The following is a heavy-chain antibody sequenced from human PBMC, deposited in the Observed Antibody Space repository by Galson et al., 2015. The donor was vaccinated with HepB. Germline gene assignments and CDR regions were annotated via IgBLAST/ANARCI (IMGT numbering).Heavy chain of an antibody. CDR1: GFTFGDYA. CDR3: TRDWVPGYGSGSYSIGGD. CDR2: IRSKAYGGTA. Sequence: SLRLSCAASGFTFGDYAMSWFRQAPGKGLEWVGFIRSKAYGGTAEYAASVKGRFTISRDDSKSIAYLQMNSLKTEDTAVYYCTRDWVPGYGSGSYSIGGDWGQGTLVTVSS. J-gene: IGHJ4*02. V-gene: IGHV3-49*03. D-gene: IGHD3-10*01.